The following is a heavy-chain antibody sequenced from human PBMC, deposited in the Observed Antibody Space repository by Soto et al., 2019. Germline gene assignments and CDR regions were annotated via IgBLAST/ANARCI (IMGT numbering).Heavy chain of an antibody. CDR1: GFTFSSYA. CDR2: IRSKANSYAT. J-gene: IGHJ3*02. CDR3: TRGDGYNFAESPSDI. Sequence: GGSLRLSCAASGFTFSSYAMSWVRQAPGKGLEWVSAIRSKANSYATAYAASVKGRFTISRDDSKNTAYLQMNSLKTEDTAVYYCTRGDGYNFAESPSDIWGQGTMVTVSS. D-gene: IGHD5-12*01. V-gene: IGHV3-73*01.